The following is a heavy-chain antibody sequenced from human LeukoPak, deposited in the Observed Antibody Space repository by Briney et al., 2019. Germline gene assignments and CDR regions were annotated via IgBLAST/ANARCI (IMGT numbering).Heavy chain of an antibody. V-gene: IGHV3-7*01. CDR1: GFTFSSYW. CDR3: ARDSPLTMIVVVNIDY. CDR2: IKQDGSEK. D-gene: IGHD3-22*01. J-gene: IGHJ4*02. Sequence: GGSLRLSCAASGFTFSSYWMSWVRQAPGKGLDWVANIKQDGSEKYYVDSVKGRFTISRDNAKNSLYLQMNSLRAEDTAVYYCARDSPLTMIVVVNIDYWGQGTLVTVSS.